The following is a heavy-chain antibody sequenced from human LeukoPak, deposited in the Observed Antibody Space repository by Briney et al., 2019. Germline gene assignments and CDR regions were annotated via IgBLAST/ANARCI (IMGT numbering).Heavy chain of an antibody. Sequence: SETLSLTCTVSGGSISSYCWSWIRQPAGKGLEWIGRIYTSGSTNYNPSLKSRVTMSVDTSKNQFSLKLSSVTAADTAVYYCARDLGCSSTSCSNWFDPWGQGTLVTVSS. CDR3: ARDLGCSSTSCSNWFDP. V-gene: IGHV4-4*07. CDR2: IYTSGST. J-gene: IGHJ5*02. D-gene: IGHD2-2*01. CDR1: GGSISSYC.